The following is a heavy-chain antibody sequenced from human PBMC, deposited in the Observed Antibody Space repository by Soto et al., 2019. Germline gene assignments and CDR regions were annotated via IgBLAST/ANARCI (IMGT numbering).Heavy chain of an antibody. Sequence: VGSLRLSCSGSGFTVSSFGMHWVRQAPGKGLEHVSTLSSNGIGTYYADSVKGRFTFSRDTSKNTLYLQMSSLRTEDTAVYYCVKDMGQAAVGIRYPYGLEVWGLGTTVTVSS. CDR3: VKDMGQAAVGIRYPYGLEV. D-gene: IGHD6-13*01. CDR2: LSSNGIGT. CDR1: GFTVSSFG. V-gene: IGHV3-64D*06. J-gene: IGHJ6*02.